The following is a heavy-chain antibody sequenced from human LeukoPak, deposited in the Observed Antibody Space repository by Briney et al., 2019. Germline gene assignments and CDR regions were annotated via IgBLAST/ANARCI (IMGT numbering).Heavy chain of an antibody. CDR3: ACLPLVY. J-gene: IGHJ4*02. D-gene: IGHD2-21*01. V-gene: IGHV3-15*01. CDR2: NKRKTDGGTT. CDR1: GFTFSNAW. Sequence: PGGSLRLSCAASGFTFSNAWMSWVRQAPGKGLEWVGRNKRKTDGGTTDYAAPVKGRFTISRDNSKNTLYLQMNSLRAEDTAVYYCACLPLVYWGQGTLVTVSS.